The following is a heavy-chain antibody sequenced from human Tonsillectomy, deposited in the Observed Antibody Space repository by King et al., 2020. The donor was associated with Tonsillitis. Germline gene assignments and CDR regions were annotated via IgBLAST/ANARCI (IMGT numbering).Heavy chain of an antibody. CDR3: ARETGAPDY. CDR1: GGSFSGYY. J-gene: IGHJ4*02. D-gene: IGHD1-26*01. V-gene: IGHV4-34*01. Sequence: VQLQQWGAGLLKPSETLSLTCAVYGGSFSGYYWSWIRQPPGKGLEWIGEINHSGSTNYNPSLKSRVTISEDTSKNQFSLNLSSVTAADTAVYYCARETGAPDYWGQGTLVTVSS. CDR2: INHSGST.